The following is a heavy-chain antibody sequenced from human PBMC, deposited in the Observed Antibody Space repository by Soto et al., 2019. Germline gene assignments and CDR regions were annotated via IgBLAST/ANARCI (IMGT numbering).Heavy chain of an antibody. V-gene: IGHV4-61*01. J-gene: IGHJ4*02. CDR1: GGSVSSGSYY. CDR3: AGAAMVPYYFDY. D-gene: IGHD5-18*01. Sequence: SETLSLTCTVSGGSVSSGSYYWSWIRQPPGKGLEWIGYIYYSGSTNYNPSLKSRVTISGDTSKNQFSLKLSSVTAADTAVYYCAGAAMVPYYFDYWGQGTLVTVSS. CDR2: IYYSGST.